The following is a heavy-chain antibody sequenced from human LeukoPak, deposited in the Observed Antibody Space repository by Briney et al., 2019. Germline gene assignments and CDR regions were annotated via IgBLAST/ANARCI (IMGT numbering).Heavy chain of an antibody. Sequence: GGSLRLSRAASGFTFSSYDMNWVRQAPGKGLEWVSSISSSSSYIYYADSVKGRFTISRDNAKNSLYLQMNSLRAEDTAVYYCARLGRYYYYMDVWGKGTPVTVSS. CDR2: ISSSSSYI. CDR3: ARLGRYYYYMDV. CDR1: GFTFSSYD. V-gene: IGHV3-21*01. J-gene: IGHJ6*03.